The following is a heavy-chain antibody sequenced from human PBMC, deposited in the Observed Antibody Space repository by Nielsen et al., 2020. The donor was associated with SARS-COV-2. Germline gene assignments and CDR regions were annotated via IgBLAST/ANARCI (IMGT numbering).Heavy chain of an antibody. CDR1: GGSFSAYC. CDR2: ITHGGTT. CDR3: VRAPDYDVLTGYYPDGFDV. J-gene: IGHJ3*01. V-gene: IGHV4-34*01. Sequence: SETLSLTCAVYGGSFSAYCWTWVRQPPGKGLEWIGEITHGGTTNYNPSLKSRVTMSVDTSKNQFSLKLNSVTAADTAIYYCVRAPDYDVLTGYYPDGFDVWGRGTMVTVSS. D-gene: IGHD3-9*01.